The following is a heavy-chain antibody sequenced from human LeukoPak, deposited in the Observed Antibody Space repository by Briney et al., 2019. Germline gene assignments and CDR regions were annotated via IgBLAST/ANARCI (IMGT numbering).Heavy chain of an antibody. CDR3: ARQGIAADTRIDY. V-gene: IGHV4-38-2*02. CDR2: IYHSGST. D-gene: IGHD6-13*01. J-gene: IGHJ4*02. CDR1: GYSISSGYY. Sequence: PSETLSLTCTVSGYSISSGYYWGWIRQPPGKGLEWIGSIYHSGSTYYNPSLKSRVTISVDTSKNQFSLKLSSVTAADTAVYYCARQGIAADTRIDYWGQGTLVTVSS.